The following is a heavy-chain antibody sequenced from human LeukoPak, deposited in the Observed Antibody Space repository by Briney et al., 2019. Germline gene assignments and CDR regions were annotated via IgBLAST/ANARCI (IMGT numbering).Heavy chain of an antibody. CDR1: GFTFSNAW. Sequence: GSLRLSCAASGFTFSNAWMSWVRQAPGKGLEWVGRIKSKTDGGTTDYAAPVKGRFTISRDDSKNTLYLQMNSLKTEDTAVYYCTTDTYYDFWSGYYTPKFAFDIWGQGTMVTVSS. CDR3: TTDTYYDFWSGYYTPKFAFDI. J-gene: IGHJ3*02. CDR2: IKSKTDGGTT. D-gene: IGHD3-3*01. V-gene: IGHV3-15*01.